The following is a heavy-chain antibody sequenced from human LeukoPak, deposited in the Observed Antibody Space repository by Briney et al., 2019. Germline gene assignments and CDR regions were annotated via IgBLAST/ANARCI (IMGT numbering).Heavy chain of an antibody. V-gene: IGHV3-48*03. D-gene: IGHD3-10*02. CDR3: AELGITMIGGV. CDR2: ISKSGSPT. J-gene: IGHJ6*04. CDR1: GFTFSNYE. Sequence: PGGSLRLSCAASGFTFSNYEMNWVRQAPGKGLEWLAYISKSGSPTYYADSVKGRFTISRDNAKNSLYLQMNSLRAEDTAVYYCAELGITMIGGVWGKGTTVTISS.